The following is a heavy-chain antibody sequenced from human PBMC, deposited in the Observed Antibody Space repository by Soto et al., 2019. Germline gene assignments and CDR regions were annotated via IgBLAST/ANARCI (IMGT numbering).Heavy chain of an antibody. CDR2: IYPGDSDT. J-gene: IGHJ6*02. CDR3: ARKWVTIHPYYYSGMDV. Sequence: GESLKISCKGSGYSFTSYWIGWVRQMPGKGLEWMGIIYPGDSDTRYSPSFQGQVTISADKSISTAYLQWSSLKASDTAMYYCARKWVTIHPYYYSGMDVWGQGTTVTGSS. CDR1: GYSFTSYW. D-gene: IGHD3-3*01. V-gene: IGHV5-51*01.